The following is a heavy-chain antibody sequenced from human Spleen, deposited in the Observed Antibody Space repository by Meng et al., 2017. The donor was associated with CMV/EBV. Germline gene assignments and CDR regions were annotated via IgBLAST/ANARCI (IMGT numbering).Heavy chain of an antibody. CDR2: INHSGST. D-gene: IGHD1-26*01. Sequence: SETLSLTCAVYGGSFSGYYWSWIRQPPGKGLEWIGEINHSGSTSYNPSLKSRLTISIDMSKNQFSLKLTSVTAADTAVYYCARGPIGPLDYWGQGTLVTVSS. J-gene: IGHJ4*02. V-gene: IGHV4-34*01. CDR3: ARGPIGPLDY. CDR1: GGSFSGYY.